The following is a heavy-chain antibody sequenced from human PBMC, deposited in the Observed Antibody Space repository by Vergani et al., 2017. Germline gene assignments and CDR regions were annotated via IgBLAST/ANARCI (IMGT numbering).Heavy chain of an antibody. CDR2: ISNSGNTI. J-gene: IGHJ3*02. D-gene: IGHD1-1*01. CDR1: GFSFSDHY. CDR3: AKDIGGWNDGAFDI. Sequence: QVQLVESGGGLVKPGGSLRLSCAASGFSFSDHYMTWIRQAPGKGLEWVSYISNSGNTIEYADSVKGRFSISRDNAKNSLYLQMNSLRAEDTALYYCAKDIGGWNDGAFDIWGQGTTITVSS. V-gene: IGHV3-11*01.